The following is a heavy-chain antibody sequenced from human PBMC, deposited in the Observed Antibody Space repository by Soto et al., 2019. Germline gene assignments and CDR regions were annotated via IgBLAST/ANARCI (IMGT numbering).Heavy chain of an antibody. CDR1: GFTFDDYA. V-gene: IGHV3-9*01. Sequence: EVQLVESGGGLVQPGRSLRLSCTASGFTFDDYAMHWVRQAPGKGLEWVSGISWNSGSIGYADSVKGRFTIARDNATNSLYLQMTSLRTEDTALYYCAKDMTGYYGSGILFDYWGQGTLVTVSS. CDR3: AKDMTGYYGSGILFDY. CDR2: ISWNSGSI. D-gene: IGHD3-10*01. J-gene: IGHJ4*02.